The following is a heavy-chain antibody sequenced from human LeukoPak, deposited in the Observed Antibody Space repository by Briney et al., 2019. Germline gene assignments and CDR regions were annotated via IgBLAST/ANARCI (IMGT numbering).Heavy chain of an antibody. CDR1: GGSISGHY. CDR3: ARSDRGYDRSFDY. Sequence: PSETLSLTCTVSGGSISGHYWSWIRQPAGEGLEWIGRIYSSGSTNYNPSLKSRVTMSVDTSKNQFSLKLSSVTAADTAVYYCARSDRGYDRSFDYWGQGTLVTVSS. CDR2: IYSSGST. J-gene: IGHJ4*02. V-gene: IGHV4-4*07. D-gene: IGHD5-12*01.